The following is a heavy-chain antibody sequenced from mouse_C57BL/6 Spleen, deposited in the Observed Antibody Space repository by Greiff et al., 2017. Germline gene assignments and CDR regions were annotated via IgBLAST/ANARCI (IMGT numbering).Heavy chain of an antibody. D-gene: IGHD4-1*01. CDR2: IYPSDSET. V-gene: IGHV1-61*01. J-gene: IGHJ2*01. CDR1: GYTFTSYW. CDR3: ASRRIDWGLFDY. Sequence: QVQLQQPGAELVRPGSSVKLSCKASGYTFTSYWMDWVKQRPGQGLEWIGNIYPSDSETHYNQKFKDKATLTVDKSSSTAYMQLSSLTSEDSAVYYCASRRIDWGLFDYWGQGTTLTVSS.